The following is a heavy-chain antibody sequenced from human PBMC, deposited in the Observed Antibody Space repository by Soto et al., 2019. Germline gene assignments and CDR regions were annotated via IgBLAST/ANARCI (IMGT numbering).Heavy chain of an antibody. Sequence: GASVKVSCKASGYTFTSYGISWVRQAPGQGLEWMGWISAYNGNTKYAQKLQGRVTMTTDTSTSTAYMELRSLESEDTAVYYCSRDDSDWFFNWGRGTLVTVSS. D-gene: IGHD3-9*01. CDR3: SRDDSDWFFN. V-gene: IGHV1-18*01. CDR2: ISAYNGNT. J-gene: IGHJ4*02. CDR1: GYTFTSYG.